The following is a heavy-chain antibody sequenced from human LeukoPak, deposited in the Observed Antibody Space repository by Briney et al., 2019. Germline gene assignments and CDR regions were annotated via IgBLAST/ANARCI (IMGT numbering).Heavy chain of an antibody. V-gene: IGHV1-46*03. D-gene: IGHD3-22*01. CDR3: AREYYDSSGYYPWDY. J-gene: IGHJ4*02. Sequence: ASVKVSCXASGYTFTSYYMHWVRQAPGQGLEWMGIINPSGGSTSYAQKFQGRVTMTRDTSTSTVYMELSSLRSEDTAVYYCAREYYDSSGYYPWDYWGQGTLVTVSS. CDR2: INPSGGST. CDR1: GYTFTSYY.